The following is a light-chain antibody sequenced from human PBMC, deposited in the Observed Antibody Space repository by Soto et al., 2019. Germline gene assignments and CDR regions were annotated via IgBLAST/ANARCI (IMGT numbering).Light chain of an antibody. V-gene: IGKV3-11*01. J-gene: IGKJ1*01. CDR1: QSVSSY. CDR3: LQDYNYPRT. Sequence: IVLTQSPVTLSLSPGERATLSFRASQSVSSYLAWYQQKPGQAPRLLIYDASNRATGIPARFSGSGSGTDFTLTISSLQPEDFATYYCLQDYNYPRTFGQGTKVDNK. CDR2: DAS.